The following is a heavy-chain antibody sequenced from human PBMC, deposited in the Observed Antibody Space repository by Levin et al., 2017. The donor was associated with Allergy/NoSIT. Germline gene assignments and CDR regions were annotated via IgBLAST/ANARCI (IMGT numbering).Heavy chain of an antibody. CDR1: GYDFTIYW. D-gene: IGHD5-12*01. V-gene: IGHV5-51*01. CDR3: ARPNVASGYESYWYFDL. Sequence: HGESLKISCKGSGYDFTIYWIVWVRQMPGKGLEWMGTIYPGDSDTRYSPSFQGQVTISADRSITTAFLQWSSLKASDTAMYYCARPNVASGYESYWYFDLWGRGTQVTVSS. CDR2: IYPGDSDT. J-gene: IGHJ2*01.